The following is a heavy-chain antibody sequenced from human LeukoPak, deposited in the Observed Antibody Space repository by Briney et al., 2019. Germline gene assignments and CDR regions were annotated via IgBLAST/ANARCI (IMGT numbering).Heavy chain of an antibody. D-gene: IGHD7-27*01. CDR1: GGSISSSSYY. J-gene: IGHJ3*02. V-gene: IGHV4-39*07. CDR2: IFYSGIT. CDR3: ARRESLGPPPSAANAFDI. Sequence: PSETLSLTCTVSGGSISSSSYYWGWIRQPPGKGLEWIGSIFYSGITYYNPSLKSRVIMSVDTSKNQFSLKLSSVTAADTAVYYCARRESLGPPPSAANAFDIWGQGTMVTVSS.